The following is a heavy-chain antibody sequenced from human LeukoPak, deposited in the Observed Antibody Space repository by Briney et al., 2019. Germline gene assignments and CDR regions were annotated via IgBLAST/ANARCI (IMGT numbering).Heavy chain of an antibody. CDR2: MNPNSGNT. Sequence: GASVKVSCKASGYTFTSYDINWVRPATGQGLEWMGWMNPNSGNTGYAQKFQGRVTMTRNTSISTAYMELSSLRSEDTAVYYCAREFKIRSSSSFLGYWGQGTLVTVSS. D-gene: IGHD6-13*01. J-gene: IGHJ4*02. CDR1: GYTFTSYD. CDR3: AREFKIRSSSSFLGY. V-gene: IGHV1-8*01.